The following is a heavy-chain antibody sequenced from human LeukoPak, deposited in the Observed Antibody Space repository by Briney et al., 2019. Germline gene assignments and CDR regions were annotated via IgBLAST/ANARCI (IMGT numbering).Heavy chain of an antibody. D-gene: IGHD1-1*01. CDR3: ARPQRRGDAFDI. V-gene: IGHV4-39*07. CDR1: GGSISSSSYY. J-gene: IGHJ3*02. CDR2: IYYSGST. Sequence: SETLSLTCTVSGGSISSSSYYWGWIRQPPGKGLEWIGSIYYSGSTYYNPSLKSRVTISVDSSKNQFSLKLSSVTAADTAVYYCARPQRRGDAFDIWAQGTMVTVSS.